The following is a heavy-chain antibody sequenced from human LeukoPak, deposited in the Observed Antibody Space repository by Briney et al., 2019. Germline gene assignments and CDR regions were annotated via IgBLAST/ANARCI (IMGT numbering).Heavy chain of an antibody. CDR3: ARQGHDDWFDP. CDR1: GGSISSYY. CDR2: IYYSGST. Sequence: SETLSLTCTVSGGSISSYYWSWIRQPPGKGLEWIGYIYYSGSTNYNPSLKSRVTISVDTSKNQFSLKLSSVTAADPAVYYCARQGHDDWFDPWGQGTLVTVSS. J-gene: IGHJ5*02. V-gene: IGHV4-59*08.